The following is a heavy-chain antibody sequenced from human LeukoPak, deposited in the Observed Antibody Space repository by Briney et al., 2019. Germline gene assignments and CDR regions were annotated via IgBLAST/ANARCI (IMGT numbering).Heavy chain of an antibody. Sequence: PSETLSLTCTVSGGSISSYYWSWIRQPPGKGLEWIGYIYYSGSTNYNPSLKSRVTISVDTSKNQFSLKLSSVTAADTAVYYCARGVWGYEDWGQGTLVTVSS. V-gene: IGHV4-59*12. CDR3: ARGVWGYED. CDR2: IYYSGST. CDR1: GGSISSYY. J-gene: IGHJ4*02. D-gene: IGHD3-16*01.